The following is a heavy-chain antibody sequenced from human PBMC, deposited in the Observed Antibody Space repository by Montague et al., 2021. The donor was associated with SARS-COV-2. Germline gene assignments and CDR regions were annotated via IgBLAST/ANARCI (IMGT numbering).Heavy chain of an antibody. V-gene: IGHV4-31*03. Sequence: TLSLTCTVSGGSISSGGYYWSWIRQHPGKGLEWIGYIYYSGSTYYNPSLKSRVTISVDTSKNQLSLKLSSVTAADTAVYYCAREDYYGSGSDHFSGWFDPWGQGTLVTVPS. CDR3: AREDYYGSGSDHFSGWFDP. J-gene: IGHJ5*02. D-gene: IGHD3-10*01. CDR1: GGSISSGGYY. CDR2: IYYSGST.